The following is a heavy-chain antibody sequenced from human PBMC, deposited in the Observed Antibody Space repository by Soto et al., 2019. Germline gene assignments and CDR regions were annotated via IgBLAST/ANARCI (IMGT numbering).Heavy chain of an antibody. Sequence: GGSLRLSCAASGFTFSSYSMNWVRQAPGKGLEWVSYISSSSSTIYYADSVKGRFTISRDNAKNSLYLQMNSLRDEDTAVYYSARDTGYYDSSVYYPRGSFYYYYGMDVWGQGTTVTVSS. CDR2: ISSSSSTI. J-gene: IGHJ6*02. D-gene: IGHD3-22*01. V-gene: IGHV3-48*02. CDR3: ARDTGYYDSSVYYPRGSFYYYYGMDV. CDR1: GFTFSSYS.